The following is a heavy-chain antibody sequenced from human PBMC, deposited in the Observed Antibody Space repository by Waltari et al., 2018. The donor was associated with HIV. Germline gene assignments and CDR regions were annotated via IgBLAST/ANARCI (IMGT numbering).Heavy chain of an antibody. V-gene: IGHV5-51*01. CDR2: IYPGDSDT. J-gene: IGHJ4*02. CDR3: ARQRRDGYNPAPFDY. CDR1: GYSFSTSW. D-gene: IGHD5-12*01. Sequence: EVQLVQSGAEVKKPGESLKISCTGSGYSFSTSWIGWVRQMPGKGLEWMGIIYPGDSDTRYSPSFQGQVTISADKSISTAYLQWSSLKASDTAMYYCARQRRDGYNPAPFDYWGQGTLVTVSS.